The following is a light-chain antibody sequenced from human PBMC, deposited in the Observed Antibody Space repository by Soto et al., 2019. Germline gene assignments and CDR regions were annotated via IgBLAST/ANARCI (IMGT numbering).Light chain of an antibody. Sequence: EIVLTQSPGTLSLSPGETATVSCRASQGVSNSFLAWYQQKPGQAPRLLIYGASSRATCIPDRFSGSGSGTDFTLTISRLEPEDVAVYYCQQYGSSPLTFGGGTKVEIK. CDR1: QGVSNSF. J-gene: IGKJ4*01. CDR3: QQYGSSPLT. V-gene: IGKV3-20*01. CDR2: GAS.